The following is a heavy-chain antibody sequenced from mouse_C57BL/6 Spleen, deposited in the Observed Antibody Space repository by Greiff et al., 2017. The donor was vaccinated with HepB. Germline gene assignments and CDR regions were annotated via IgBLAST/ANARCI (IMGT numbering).Heavy chain of an antibody. CDR1: GFTFSSYA. J-gene: IGHJ2*01. CDR3: ARGDTVVALYYFDY. CDR2: ISDGGSYT. D-gene: IGHD1-1*01. V-gene: IGHV5-4*03. Sequence: EVKLVESGGGLVKPGGSLKLSCAASGFTFSSYAMSWVRQTPEKRLEWVATISDGGSYTYYPDNVKGRFTISRDNAKNNLYLQMSHLKSEDTAMYYCARGDTVVALYYFDYWGQGTTLTVSS.